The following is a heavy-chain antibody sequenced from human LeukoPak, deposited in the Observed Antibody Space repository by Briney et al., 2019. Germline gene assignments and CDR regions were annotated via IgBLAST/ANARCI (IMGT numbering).Heavy chain of an antibody. J-gene: IGHJ6*02. CDR2: IYYSGST. V-gene: IGHV4-61*05. Sequence: SETLSLTCTVSGGSISSSSYYWGWIRQPPGKGLEWIGYIYYSGSTNYNPSLKSRVTISVDTSKNQFSLKLSSVTAADTAVYYCAGGLEADRIQLWPYYYYGMDVWGQGTTVTVSS. D-gene: IGHD5-18*01. CDR3: AGGLEADRIQLWPYYYYGMDV. CDR1: GGSISSSSYY.